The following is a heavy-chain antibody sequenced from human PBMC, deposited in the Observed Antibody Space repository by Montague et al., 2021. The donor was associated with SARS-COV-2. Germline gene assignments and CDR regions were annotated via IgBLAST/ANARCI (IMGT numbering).Heavy chain of an antibody. D-gene: IGHD4-11*01. V-gene: IGHV4-38-2*02. Sequence: SETLSLTCTVSGYSISSGYYWGWIRQPPGEGLEWIGSIYHSGSTYYNPSLKSRVTISVGTSKNQFSLKLSSVTAADTAVYYCAVNSNYYYYGMDVWGQGTTVTVSS. CDR1: GYSISSGYY. CDR2: IYHSGST. CDR3: AVNSNYYYYGMDV. J-gene: IGHJ6*02.